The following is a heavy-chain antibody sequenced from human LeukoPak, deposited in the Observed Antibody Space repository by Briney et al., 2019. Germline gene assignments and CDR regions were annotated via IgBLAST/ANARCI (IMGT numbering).Heavy chain of an antibody. D-gene: IGHD4-17*01. J-gene: IGHJ4*02. V-gene: IGHV3-64D*06. CDR2: ISSYGGSA. CDR1: GFPFSSYD. CDR3: VKDSPIYGHYVD. Sequence: GGSLRLSCSASGFPFSSYDKHGVRHPPAKAREYVSAISSYGGSAYYAVPGKGRFTISRDNSKNPLYLQMSSLRAEGTAVYYCVKDSPIYGHYVDWGGGTLVSVPS.